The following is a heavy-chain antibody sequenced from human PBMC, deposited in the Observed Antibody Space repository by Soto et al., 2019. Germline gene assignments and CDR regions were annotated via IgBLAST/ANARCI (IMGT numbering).Heavy chain of an antibody. Sequence: SETLSLTCTFSGGSISSSSYYWGWIRQSPGKGLEWIGYIYSTGSTNYNPSLRSRVTISVDTSKNQFSLRLRSVTAADTAIYYCAREPPGGTADYWGQGALVTVSS. D-gene: IGHD6-13*01. J-gene: IGHJ4*02. V-gene: IGHV4-61*05. CDR2: IYSTGST. CDR3: AREPPGGTADY. CDR1: GGSISSSSYY.